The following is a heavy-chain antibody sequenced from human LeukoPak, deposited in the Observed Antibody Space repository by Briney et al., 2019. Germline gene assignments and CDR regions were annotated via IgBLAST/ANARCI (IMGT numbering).Heavy chain of an antibody. D-gene: IGHD3-3*01. J-gene: IGHJ3*02. CDR2: IKQDGSEK. Sequence: GGSLRLSCAASGFTFSSYAMHWVRQAPGKGLEWVANIKQDGSEKYYVDSVKGRFTISRDNAKNSLYLQMNSLRAEDTTVYYCARGGDDFWSGEYAFDIWGQGTMVTVSS. V-gene: IGHV3-7*01. CDR3: ARGGDDFWSGEYAFDI. CDR1: GFTFSSYA.